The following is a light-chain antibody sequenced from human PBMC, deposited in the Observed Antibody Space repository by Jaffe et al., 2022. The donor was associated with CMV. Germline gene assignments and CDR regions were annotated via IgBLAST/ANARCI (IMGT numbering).Light chain of an antibody. J-gene: IGLJ1*01. CDR3: FSFAGNAKYV. CDR2: DVA. Sequence: QSALTQPRSVSGSPGQSVTISCTGTSSDVGGYNSVSWYQQHPGKAPKLIIYDVAKRPSGVPDRFSGSKSGNTASLTFSGLQAEDEADYYCFSFAGNAKYVFGTGTQVTVL. CDR1: SSDVGGYNS. V-gene: IGLV2-11*01.